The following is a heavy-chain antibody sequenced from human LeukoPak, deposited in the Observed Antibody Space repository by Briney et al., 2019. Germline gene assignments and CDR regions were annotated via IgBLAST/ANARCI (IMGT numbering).Heavy chain of an antibody. CDR3: ARDVANYYDSSGSEY. CDR2: ISSSSSYI. D-gene: IGHD3-22*01. Sequence: GGSLRLSCAASGFTFSSYSMNWVRQAPGKGLEWVSSISSSSSYIYYADSVKGRSTISRDNAKNSLYLQMNSLRAEDTAVYYCARDVANYYDSSGSEYWGQGTLVTVSS. V-gene: IGHV3-21*01. J-gene: IGHJ4*02. CDR1: GFTFSSYS.